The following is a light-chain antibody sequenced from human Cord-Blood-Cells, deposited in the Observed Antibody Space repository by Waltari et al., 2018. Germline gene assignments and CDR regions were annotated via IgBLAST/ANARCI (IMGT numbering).Light chain of an antibody. CDR1: QSISKY. V-gene: IGKV1-39*01. CDR3: EQSYSTPLT. J-gene: IGKJ4*01. CDR2: AAS. Sequence: DIQLTQSPSSLSESVGDRVTITCRASQSISKYLNWYQQKPGKAPKLLIYAASSLQSGVPSRFSGSGSGTDFTLYISSLQPEDFATYYCEQSYSTPLTFGGGTKVEIK.